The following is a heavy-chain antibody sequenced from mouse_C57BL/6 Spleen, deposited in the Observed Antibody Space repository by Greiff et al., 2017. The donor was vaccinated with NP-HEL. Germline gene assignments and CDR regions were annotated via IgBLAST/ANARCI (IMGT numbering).Heavy chain of an antibody. V-gene: IGHV2-2*01. CDR2: IWSGGST. D-gene: IGHD6-1*01. CDR3: AREKVASYYAMDY. CDR1: GFSLTSYG. Sequence: VQLQQSGPGLVQPSQSLSITCTVSGFSLTSYGVHWVRQSPGKGLEWLGVIWSGGSTDYNAAFISRLSISKDNSKSQVFFKMNSLQADDTAIYYCAREKVASYYAMDYWGQGTSVTVSS. J-gene: IGHJ4*01.